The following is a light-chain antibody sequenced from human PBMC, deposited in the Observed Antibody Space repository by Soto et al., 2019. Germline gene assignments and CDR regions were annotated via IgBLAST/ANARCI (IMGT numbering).Light chain of an antibody. J-gene: IGLJ3*02. CDR2: EVI. CDR1: SSDVGGYNF. V-gene: IGLV2-23*02. Sequence: QSALTQPASVSGSPGQSITISCTGTSSDVGGYNFVSWYQQHPGKAPKLIIYEVIKRPSGVSDRFSGSKSGNTASLTISGLQAEDEADYYCCSYASTTSLVFGGGTKVTVL. CDR3: CSYASTTSLV.